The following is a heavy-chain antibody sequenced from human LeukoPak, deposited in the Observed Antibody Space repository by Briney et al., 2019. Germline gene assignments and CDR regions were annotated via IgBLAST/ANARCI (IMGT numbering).Heavy chain of an antibody. J-gene: IGHJ4*03. V-gene: IGHV3-48*02. CDR3: ARDRLIY. D-gene: IGHD2-21*02. CDR2: ISSSSSAI. CDR1: GSTFSSYT. Sequence: GGPLRLSCAASGSTFSSYTMNWVRQAPGKGLEWVSYISSSSSAIYYADSVEGRFTISRDNAKNSLYLQMNSLRHEATAVYYCARDRLIYWGQGTMVTVSS.